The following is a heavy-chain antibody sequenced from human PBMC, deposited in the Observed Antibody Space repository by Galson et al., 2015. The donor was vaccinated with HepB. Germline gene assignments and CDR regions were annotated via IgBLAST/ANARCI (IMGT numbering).Heavy chain of an antibody. CDR2: IYYSGST. Sequence: ETLSLTCTVSGGSIRGYYWTWMRQTPMKGLEWIGNIYYSGSTIYSPSLKSRATISLDMSNNQFSLKLSSATAADTAVYYCARDLREGYYDRSGVYGVYHYYYYMDVWGKGTTVTVSS. CDR1: GGSIRGYY. J-gene: IGHJ6*03. CDR3: ARDLREGYYDRSGVYGVYHYYYYMDV. V-gene: IGHV4-59*01. D-gene: IGHD3-22*01.